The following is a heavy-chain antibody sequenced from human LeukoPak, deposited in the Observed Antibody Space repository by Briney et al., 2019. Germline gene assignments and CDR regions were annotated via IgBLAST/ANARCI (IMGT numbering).Heavy chain of an antibody. CDR2: IYYSGST. V-gene: IGHV4-39*01. Sequence: SGTLSLTCTVSGGSISSSSYYWGWIRQPPGKGLEWIGSIYYSGSTYYNPSLKSRVTISVDTSKNQFSLKLSSVTAADTAVYYCARFSGEDYFDYWGQGTLVTVSS. CDR3: ARFSGEDYFDY. D-gene: IGHD5-12*01. CDR1: GGSISSSSYY. J-gene: IGHJ4*02.